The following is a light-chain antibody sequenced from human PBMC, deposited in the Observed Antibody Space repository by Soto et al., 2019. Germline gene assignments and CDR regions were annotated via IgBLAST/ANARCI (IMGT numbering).Light chain of an antibody. J-gene: IGKJ1*01. V-gene: IGKV3-15*01. CDR3: QQYGTWWT. Sequence: EIVLTQSPATLSVSPGERATLSCRASQSVSSNLAWYQQKPGQAPRLLIYGASTRATGIPARFSGSGSWTAVTLTISSLQSEDVAVYYCQQYGTWWTFGQGTKVEIK. CDR2: GAS. CDR1: QSVSSN.